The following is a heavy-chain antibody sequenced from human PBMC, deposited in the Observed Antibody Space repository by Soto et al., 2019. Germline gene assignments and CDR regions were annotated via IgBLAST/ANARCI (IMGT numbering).Heavy chain of an antibody. CDR3: AKEMFPRTVLDSSSPWGDY. CDR2: LSYDGSHE. CDR1: GFTFDDFG. Sequence: QVQLVKSGGGVAKPGTSLKLSCEASGFTFDDFGFPWARQPPGRGLEWVATLSYDGSHEYYADSVKGRFTISRDNSKITLYLQMNSLKTEDTAMYYCAKEMFPRTVLDSSSPWGDYWGQGTLVTVSS. D-gene: IGHD3-22*01. J-gene: IGHJ4*02. V-gene: IGHV3-30*18.